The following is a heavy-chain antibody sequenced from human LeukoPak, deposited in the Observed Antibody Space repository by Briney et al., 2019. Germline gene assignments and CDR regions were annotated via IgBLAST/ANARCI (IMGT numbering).Heavy chain of an antibody. V-gene: IGHV4-31*03. D-gene: IGHD2-15*01. Sequence: MPSETLSLTCIVSGGSISSGGYSWSWIRQHPGKGLEWIGYIYYSGSTYYNPSLKSRVTISVDTSKNQFSLKLSSVTAADTAVYYCARVRTPYKVVVAYRDWGQGTLVTVSS. CDR3: ARVRTPYKVVVAYRD. J-gene: IGHJ4*02. CDR2: IYYSGST. CDR1: GGSISSGGYS.